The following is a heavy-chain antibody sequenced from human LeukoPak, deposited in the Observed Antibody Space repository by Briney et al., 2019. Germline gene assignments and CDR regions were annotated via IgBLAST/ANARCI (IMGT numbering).Heavy chain of an antibody. CDR2: ISISSNYI. D-gene: IGHD5-18*01. CDR3: AKEASRGSSFAYTPVEKPYYLDY. V-gene: IGHV3-21*01. J-gene: IGHJ4*02. CDR1: GFSFSRYS. Sequence: GGSLRLSCAASGFSFSRYSMNWVRQAPGKGLEWVSPISISSNYIYYPDSLKGRFTISRDNSQNTVFLQMYSLRAEDTAAYYCAKEASRGSSFAYTPVEKPYYLDYWGQGTLVTVSS.